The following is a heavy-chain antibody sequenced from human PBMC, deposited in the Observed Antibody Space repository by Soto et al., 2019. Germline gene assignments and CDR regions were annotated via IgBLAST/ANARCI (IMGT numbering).Heavy chain of an antibody. CDR2: ISYDGSDK. CDR1: GFTFSNYG. CDR3: AKKVNSGSGSQYFDY. D-gene: IGHD3-10*01. V-gene: IGHV3-30*18. J-gene: IGHJ4*02. Sequence: PGGSLRLSCAASGFTFSNYGMHWVRQAPGKGLEWVAVISYDGSDKYYADSVKGRFSISRDNSKNTLFLQMNSLRAEDTAIYYCAKKVNSGSGSQYFDYWGQGTLVTVSS.